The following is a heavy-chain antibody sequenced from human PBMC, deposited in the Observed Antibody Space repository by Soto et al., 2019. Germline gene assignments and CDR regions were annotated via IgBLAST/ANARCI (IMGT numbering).Heavy chain of an antibody. Sequence: QVQLVQSGAEVKKPGASVKVSCKASGYTFSNYDIHWVRQATGQGLEWMGWMNPDSGNTGQSKQFQGRVTMTRDTSISTAYMEMSCQRSEDTAVSYCARGRFRRTWFDPWGQGTLVTVSS. D-gene: IGHD3-16*01. CDR1: GYTFSNYD. CDR3: ARGRFRRTWFDP. J-gene: IGHJ5*02. CDR2: MNPDSGNT. V-gene: IGHV1-8*01.